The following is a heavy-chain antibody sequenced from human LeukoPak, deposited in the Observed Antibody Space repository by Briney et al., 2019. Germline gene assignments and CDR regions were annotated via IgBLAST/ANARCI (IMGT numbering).Heavy chain of an antibody. D-gene: IGHD2-15*01. J-gene: IGHJ4*02. Sequence: GGSLRLSCGASSFTFSSYVMSWVRQAPGKGLEWVSAISGSGGSTYYADSVKGRFTISRDNSKNTLYLQMNSLRAEDTAVYYCAKDARARYCSGGSCHSPFDYWGQGTLVTVSS. V-gene: IGHV3-23*01. CDR3: AKDARARYCSGGSCHSPFDY. CDR1: SFTFSSYV. CDR2: ISGSGGST.